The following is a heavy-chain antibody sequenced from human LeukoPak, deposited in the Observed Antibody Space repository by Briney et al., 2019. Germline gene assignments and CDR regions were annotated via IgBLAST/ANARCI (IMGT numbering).Heavy chain of an antibody. V-gene: IGHV4-59*01. CDR2: IYYSGST. D-gene: IGHD3-16*02. CDR3: ARAGDYVWGSYRYAEPPDY. J-gene: IGHJ4*02. Sequence: SETLSLTCTVSGGSISSYYWSWIRQPPGKGLEWIGYIYYSGSTNYNPSLKSRVTISVDTSKNQFSLKLSSVTAADTAVYYCARAGDYVWGSYRYAEPPDYWGQGTLVTVSS. CDR1: GGSISSYY.